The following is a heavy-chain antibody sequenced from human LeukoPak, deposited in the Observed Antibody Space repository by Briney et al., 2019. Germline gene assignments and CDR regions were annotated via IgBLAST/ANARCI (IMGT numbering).Heavy chain of an antibody. CDR2: ISSSSSTI. CDR1: GFTFSTYS. CDR3: ARRCSSTSCYYYYGMDV. D-gene: IGHD2-2*01. Sequence: GGSLRLSCAVSGFTFSTYSMNWVRQAPGKGLEWVSYISSSSSTIYYADSVKGRFTISRDNAKNSLYLQMNSLRDEDTAVYYCARRCSSTSCYYYYGMDVWGQGTTVTVSS. V-gene: IGHV3-48*02. J-gene: IGHJ6*02.